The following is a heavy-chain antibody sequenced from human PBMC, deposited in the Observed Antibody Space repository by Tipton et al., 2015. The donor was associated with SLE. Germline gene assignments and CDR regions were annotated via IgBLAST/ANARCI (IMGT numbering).Heavy chain of an antibody. J-gene: IGHJ4*02. D-gene: IGHD1-14*01. Sequence: TLSLTCTVSGASISGGSDYWTWIRQPAGKGLEWIGRVYTAGTTNYNPSLKSRVTISLDKSKNQFSLKLTSVTAADTAVHFCARSIYRMQLFDTWGQGSLVTVSS. CDR1: GASISGGSDY. CDR3: ARSIYRMQLFDT. CDR2: VYTAGTT. V-gene: IGHV4-61*02.